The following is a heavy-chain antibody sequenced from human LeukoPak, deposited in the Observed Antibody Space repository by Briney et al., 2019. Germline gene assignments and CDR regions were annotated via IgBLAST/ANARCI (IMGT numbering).Heavy chain of an antibody. J-gene: IGHJ6*03. CDR1: GGSISSGSYY. CDR3: ARVTTVVTNGPYYYMDV. V-gene: IGHV4-61*02. Sequence: SETLSLTCTVSGGSISSGSYYWSWIRQPAGKGLEWIGRIYTSGGTNYNPSLKSRVTISVDTSKNQFSLKLSSVTAADTAVYYCARVTTVVTNGPYYYMDVWGKGTTVTVSS. D-gene: IGHD4-23*01. CDR2: IYTSGGT.